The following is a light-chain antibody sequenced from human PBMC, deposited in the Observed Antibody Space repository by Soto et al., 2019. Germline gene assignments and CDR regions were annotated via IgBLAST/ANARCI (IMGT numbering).Light chain of an antibody. V-gene: IGKV3-20*01. CDR3: QQYISLPLT. CDR1: QSVSSNF. CDR2: GAS. Sequence: EIVLTQSPGTLSLSPGERATLSCRASQSVSSNFLAWYQQKPGQAPRLLMYGASTRATGIPDRFSGSGSGTDFTLTINRLEPEDFAVYYCQQYISLPLTFGQGTKLDIK. J-gene: IGKJ2*01.